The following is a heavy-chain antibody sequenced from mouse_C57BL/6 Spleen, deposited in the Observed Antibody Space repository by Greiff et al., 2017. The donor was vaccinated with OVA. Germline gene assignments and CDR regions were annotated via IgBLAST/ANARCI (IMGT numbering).Heavy chain of an antibody. CDR2: IYPGDGDT. J-gene: IGHJ4*01. CDR1: GYAFSSYW. V-gene: IGHV1-80*01. D-gene: IGHD2-5*01. CDR3: ARHYSNYIYAMDY. Sequence: VQLQESGAELVKPGASVKISCKASGYAFSSYWMNWVKQRPGKGLEWIGQIYPGDGDTNYNGKFKGKATLTADKSSSTAYMQLSSLTSEDSAVYFCARHYSNYIYAMDYWGQGTSVTVSS.